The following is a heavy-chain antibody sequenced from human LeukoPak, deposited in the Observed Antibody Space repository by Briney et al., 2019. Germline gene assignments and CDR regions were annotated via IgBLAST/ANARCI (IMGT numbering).Heavy chain of an antibody. CDR1: GFTFTNHI. D-gene: IGHD3-22*01. V-gene: IGHV3-30-3*01. CDR2: IATDGSQT. CDR3: VKERQDPLVLTGVFDF. Sequence: PGGSLRLSCAASGFTFTNHIMHWVRQAPGKGLEWVASIATDGSQTFYRGSVKGRFTIFRDNSENKPYLQMNSLRAEDTAGYFGVKERQDPLVLTGVFDFWGQGTMLSVSS. J-gene: IGHJ3*01.